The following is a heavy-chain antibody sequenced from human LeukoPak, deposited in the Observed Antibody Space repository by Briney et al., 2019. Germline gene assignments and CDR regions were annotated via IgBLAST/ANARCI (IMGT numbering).Heavy chain of an antibody. J-gene: IGHJ4*02. V-gene: IGHV1-2*02. D-gene: IGHD6-19*01. Sequence: ASVKVSCKASGYTFTGYYMHWVRQAPGQGLEWMGWINPNSGGTNYAQKFRGRVTMTRDTSISTAYMELSRLRSDDTAVYYCARYSGGQWLDLDYWGQGTLVTVSS. CDR3: ARYSGGQWLDLDY. CDR1: GYTFTGYY. CDR2: INPNSGGT.